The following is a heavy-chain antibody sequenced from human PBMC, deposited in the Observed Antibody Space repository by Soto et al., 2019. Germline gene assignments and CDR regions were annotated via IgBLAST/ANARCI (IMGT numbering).Heavy chain of an antibody. J-gene: IGHJ5*02. CDR3: AREAGGYRPFDP. CDR2: ISYDGSNK. V-gene: IGHV3-30-3*01. CDR1: GFTFSSYA. D-gene: IGHD5-12*01. Sequence: GSLRLSCAASGFTFSSYAMHWVRQAPGKGLEWVAVISYDGSNKYYADSVKGRFTISRDNSKNTLYLQMNSLRAEDTAVYYCAREAGGYRPFDPWGQGTLVTVSS.